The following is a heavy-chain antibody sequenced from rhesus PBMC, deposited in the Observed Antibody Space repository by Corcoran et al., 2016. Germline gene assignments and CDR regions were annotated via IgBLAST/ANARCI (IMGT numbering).Heavy chain of an antibody. Sequence: QVQLQESGPGLVKPSETLFLTCAVYGGSFRSYCWNWIRQSPGEGLEWVGRINGYSGTTDYNPALQHRFTLTLDGSRTQFSLQLTSVPAADAAVYYCARPVRCRFDVWGPGVLVSVSS. J-gene: IGHJ5-1*01. CDR2: INGYSGTT. V-gene: IGHV4-80*01. CDR3: ARPVRCRFDV. D-gene: IGHD6-37*01. CDR1: GGSFRSYC.